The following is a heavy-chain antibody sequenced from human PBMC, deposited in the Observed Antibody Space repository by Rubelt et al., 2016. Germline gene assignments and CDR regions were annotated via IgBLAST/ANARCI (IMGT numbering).Heavy chain of an antibody. CDR2: IYYSGTT. V-gene: IGHV4-59*01. CDR1: GGSISSFY. CDR3: VRANYFDY. Sequence: QVQMQESGPGLVKPSETLSLTCTVSGGSISSFYWSWIRQSPGKGLEWIGYIYYSGTTSYNPSLQSRVTISVDTSKNQFSLKLSSVTAADTAVYYCVRANYFDYWGQGTLVTVSS. J-gene: IGHJ4*02.